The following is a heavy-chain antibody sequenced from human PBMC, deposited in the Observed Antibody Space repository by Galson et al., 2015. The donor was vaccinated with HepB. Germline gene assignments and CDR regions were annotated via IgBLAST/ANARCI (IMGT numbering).Heavy chain of an antibody. Sequence: SLRLSCAASGFSFSSYWIHWVRQAPGKGLVWVSRINSDGSSPNYADSVKGRFTISRDNAKNTVYLQMNSLRAEDTAVYYCARAPYSSSWYDYWGQGTLVTVSS. CDR1: GFSFSSYW. CDR2: INSDGSSP. D-gene: IGHD6-13*01. CDR3: ARAPYSSSWYDY. V-gene: IGHV3-74*01. J-gene: IGHJ4*02.